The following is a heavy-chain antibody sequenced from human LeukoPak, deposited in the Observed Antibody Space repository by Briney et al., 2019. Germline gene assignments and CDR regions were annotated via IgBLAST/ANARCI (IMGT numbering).Heavy chain of an antibody. J-gene: IGHJ4*02. CDR1: GFAFSSYS. CDR2: ISSSSSYI. CDR3: ARSGSGYFDY. V-gene: IGHV3-21*01. Sequence: PGGSLRLSCSVSGFAFSSYSMNSVRQAPGRGMEWVSSISSSSSYIYYADSVKGRFTISRANAKNSLYLQINSLRAEDTAVYYCARSGSGYFDYWGQGSLVTVSS.